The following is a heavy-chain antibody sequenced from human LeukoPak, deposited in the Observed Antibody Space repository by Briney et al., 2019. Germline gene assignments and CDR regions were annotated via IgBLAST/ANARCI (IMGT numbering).Heavy chain of an antibody. V-gene: IGHV3-23*01. CDR1: GLSFNSYA. CDR2: ISDGGSRT. Sequence: PGGSLTLSCAASGLSFNSYAVSWVRQAPARGLEWVSGISDGGSRTYYAECVKGRFTISRADSKNSLYIQMNRLKAEESAVYYCAKVQLGIGVDYCGEGSLVTVSS. J-gene: IGHJ4*02. CDR3: AKVQLGIGVDY. D-gene: IGHD7-27*01.